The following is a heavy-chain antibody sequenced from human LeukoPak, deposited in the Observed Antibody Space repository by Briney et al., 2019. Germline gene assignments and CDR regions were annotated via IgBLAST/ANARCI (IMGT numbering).Heavy chain of an antibody. Sequence: PGGSLRLSCPASGFTFDNYAMTWVRQAPGKGLEWVSGISGGGGSTFYADSVKGRFTISRDNSKNTLYLQMNSLRAEDTAVYHCAKYCSGGNCYSGLYWGQGTLVTVSS. CDR3: AKYCSGGNCYSGLY. CDR2: ISGGGGST. J-gene: IGHJ4*02. D-gene: IGHD2-15*01. V-gene: IGHV3-23*01. CDR1: GFTFDNYA.